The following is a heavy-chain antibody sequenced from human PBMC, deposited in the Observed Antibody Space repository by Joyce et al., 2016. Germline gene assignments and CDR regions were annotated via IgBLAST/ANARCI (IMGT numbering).Heavy chain of an antibody. CDR1: GFSFRSYS. D-gene: IGHD1/OR15-1a*01. V-gene: IGHV3-30*04. CDR3: ARDPEQYYYYMDV. J-gene: IGHJ6*03. Sequence: QVRLVESGGGVVQPGRSLRLSCAASGFSFRSYSIHWVRQAPGKGLEWVAFISYDGKKRYYADSVKGRFTISRDNSTSTLQMNSLRAEDTAVYYCARDPEQYYYYMDVWGKGTTVAVTS. CDR2: ISYDGKKR.